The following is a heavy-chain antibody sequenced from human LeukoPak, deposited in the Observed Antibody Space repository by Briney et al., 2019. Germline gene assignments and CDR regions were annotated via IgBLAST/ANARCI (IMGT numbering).Heavy chain of an antibody. V-gene: IGHV3-11*01. D-gene: IGHD5-18*01. J-gene: IGHJ4*02. CDR2: ISSSGSTI. CDR3: ARARHSFYTAMAPIDY. Sequence: GGSLRLSCAASGFTFSDYYMSWIRQAPGKGLEWVSYISSSGSTIYYADSVKGRFTISRDNAKNSLYLQMNSLRAEDTAVYCCARARHSFYTAMAPIDYWGQGTLVTVSS. CDR1: GFTFSDYY.